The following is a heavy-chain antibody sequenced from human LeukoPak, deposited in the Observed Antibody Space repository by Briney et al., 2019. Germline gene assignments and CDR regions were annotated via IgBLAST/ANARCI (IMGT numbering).Heavy chain of an antibody. J-gene: IGHJ3*01. CDR2: IYSSGNT. V-gene: IGHV4-4*07. CDR1: GGSISTYY. Sequence: PSETLSLTCTVSGGSISTYYWSWIRQPAGRRLEWIGRIYSSGNTNYNPSLKSRVTISVDTSKNQFSLRLSSVTAADTAVYYCAMRSGDVIRNAFNVWGQGTMVSVSS. CDR3: AMRSGDVIRNAFNV. D-gene: IGHD3-10*01.